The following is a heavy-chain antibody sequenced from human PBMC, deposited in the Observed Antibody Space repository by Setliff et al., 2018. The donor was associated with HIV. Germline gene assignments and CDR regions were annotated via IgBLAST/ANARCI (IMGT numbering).Heavy chain of an antibody. CDR2: ISSTGSYT. CDR3: ARHGAGSSHLYYYYGMDV. CDR1: GFTFRDYY. J-gene: IGHJ6*02. D-gene: IGHD2-15*01. Sequence: GGSLRLSCAASGFTFRDYYMSWIRQAPGKGLEWVSYISSTGSYTNYADSVKGRLTISRDNAKNSLYLQMNSLRAEDTAVYYCARHGAGSSHLYYYYGMDVWGQGTTVTVSS. V-gene: IGHV3-11*03.